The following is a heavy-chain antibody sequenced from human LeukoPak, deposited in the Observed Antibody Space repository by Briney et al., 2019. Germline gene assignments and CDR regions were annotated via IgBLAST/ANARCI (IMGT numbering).Heavy chain of an antibody. CDR2: ISSSGSTI. V-gene: IGHV3-11*01. Sequence: GGSLRLSCAASGFTFSDYYMSWIRQAPGKGLEWVSYISSSGSTIYYADSAKGRFTISRDNAKNSLYLQMNSLRAEDTEWYCCARDHSSSWYGGGFDPWGQGTLVTVSS. D-gene: IGHD6-13*01. J-gene: IGHJ5*02. CDR1: GFTFSDYY. CDR3: ARDHSSSWYGGGFDP.